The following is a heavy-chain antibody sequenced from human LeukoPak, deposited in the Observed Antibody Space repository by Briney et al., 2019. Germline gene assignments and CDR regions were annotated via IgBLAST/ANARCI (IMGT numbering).Heavy chain of an antibody. CDR1: GGSFSGYY. V-gene: IGHV4-34*01. CDR2: INHSGST. Sequence: SETLSLTCAVYGGSFSGYYWSWIRQPPGKGLEWIGEINHSGSTNYNPSLKSRVTISVDTSKNQFSLKLSSVTAADTAVYYCARPWYSSGWCLGEYFDLWGRGTLVTVSS. J-gene: IGHJ2*01. D-gene: IGHD6-19*01. CDR3: ARPWYSSGWCLGEYFDL.